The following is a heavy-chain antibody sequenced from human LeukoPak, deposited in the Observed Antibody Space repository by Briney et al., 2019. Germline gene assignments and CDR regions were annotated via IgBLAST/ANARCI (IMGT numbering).Heavy chain of an antibody. J-gene: IGHJ4*02. CDR3: AKDYGYSNDWYLIDY. D-gene: IGHD6-19*01. CDR1: GFTFSNYG. Sequence: PGGSLRLSCAASGFTFSNYGMHWVRQAPGKGLEWVAFIRSNGGNKYYADAVKGRFTISRDNSKHTLYAQMNSLRTEDTAFYYCAKDYGYSNDWYLIDYWGQGTLVTVSS. CDR2: IRSNGGNK. V-gene: IGHV3-30*02.